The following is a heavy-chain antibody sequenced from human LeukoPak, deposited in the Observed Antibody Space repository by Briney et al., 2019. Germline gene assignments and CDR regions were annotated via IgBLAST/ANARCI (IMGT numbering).Heavy chain of an antibody. CDR2: IYIGGNT. V-gene: IGHV3-53*01. D-gene: IGHD3-16*01. J-gene: IGHJ3*02. Sequence: GGSLRLSCAASGFTVSSNYMSWVRQAPGKGLEWVSVIYIGGNTYYADSVKGRFTLSRDNSKNTLYLQMNNLRAEDTAVYYCARGYLLRYDAFDIWGQGTMVTVSS. CDR1: GFTVSSNY. CDR3: ARGYLLRYDAFDI.